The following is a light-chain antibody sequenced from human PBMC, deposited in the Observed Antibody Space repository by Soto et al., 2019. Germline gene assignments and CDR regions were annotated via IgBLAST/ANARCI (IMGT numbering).Light chain of an antibody. CDR1: SSNIGSDY. V-gene: IGLV1-47*01. CDR2: KNY. J-gene: IGLJ1*01. CDR3: QSFDSALLAYV. Sequence: QSVLTQPPSASGTPGQRVTISCSGSSSNIGSDYVYWFQQLPGTAPKLLIYKNYERPSGVPDRFSGSKSGTSASLAISGLRSEDEADYYCQSFDSALLAYVFGTGTKVTVL.